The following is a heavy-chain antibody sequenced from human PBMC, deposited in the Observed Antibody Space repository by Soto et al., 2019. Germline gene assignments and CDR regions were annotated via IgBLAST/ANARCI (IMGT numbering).Heavy chain of an antibody. J-gene: IGHJ5*02. Sequence: GYTFPRYYMHWMRKAPGQGLEWMGIINPSGSSTSYAQKFQGRVTMTRDTSTSTVYMELSSLRSEDTAVYYCARGPSLEYIVVVLSSHCLGDP. CDR1: GYTFPRYY. D-gene: IGHD2-2*01. CDR2: INPSGSST. CDR3: ARGPSLEYIVVVLSSHCLGDP. V-gene: IGHV1-46*01.